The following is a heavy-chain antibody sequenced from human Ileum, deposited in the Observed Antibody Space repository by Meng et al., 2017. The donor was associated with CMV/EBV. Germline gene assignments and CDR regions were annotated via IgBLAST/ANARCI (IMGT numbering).Heavy chain of an antibody. J-gene: IGHJ4*02. CDR1: GGSISSGSYY. CDR3: ARDRHEYDSYFDY. V-gene: IGHV4-61*02. D-gene: IGHD3-3*01. Sequence: VQLQDSGPGLVKPSQTRSLTCTVSGGSISSGSYYWSWTRQPAGKGLEWIGRIYTSGSTNYNPSLKSRVTISVDTSKNQFSLKMSSVTAADTAVYYCARDRHEYDSYFDYWGQGTLVTVSS. CDR2: IYTSGST.